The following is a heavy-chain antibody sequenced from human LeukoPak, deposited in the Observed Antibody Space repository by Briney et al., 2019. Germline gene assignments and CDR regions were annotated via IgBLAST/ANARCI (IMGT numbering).Heavy chain of an antibody. D-gene: IGHD3-9*01. CDR3: ARETPLRYFDP. V-gene: IGHV4-30-2*01. J-gene: IGHJ4*02. Sequence: PLETLSLTCAVSGASITSGGYSWNWIRQPPGKGLEWIGFIYHTGATHYNPSLESRVTISLDGSKNQFSLNLSSATAADTAVYYCARETPLRYFDPWGQGTLVTVSS. CDR2: IYHTGAT. CDR1: GASITSGGYS.